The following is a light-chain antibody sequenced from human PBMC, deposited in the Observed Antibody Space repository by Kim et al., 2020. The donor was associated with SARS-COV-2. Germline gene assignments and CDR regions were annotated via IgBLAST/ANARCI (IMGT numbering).Light chain of an antibody. Sequence: VTIAGTGSSAKIGAGYDVHWYQQHPGTAPKLLIYGNNNRPSGVPDRVSGSKSGTSASLAITGLQAEDEADYYCQSYDSSLSGSGVFGGGTQLTVL. CDR2: GNN. V-gene: IGLV1-40*01. CDR3: QSYDSSLSGSGV. J-gene: IGLJ3*02. CDR1: SAKIGAGYD.